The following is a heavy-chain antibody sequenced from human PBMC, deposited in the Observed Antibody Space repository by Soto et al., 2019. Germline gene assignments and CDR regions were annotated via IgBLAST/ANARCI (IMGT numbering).Heavy chain of an antibody. CDR3: ATHGLPNYYYYGMDV. V-gene: IGHV1-69*12. CDR1: GGTFSSYA. Sequence: QVQLVQSGAEVKKPGSSVKVSCKASGGTFSSYAISWVRQAPGQGLEWMGGRIPIFGTADYAQKFQGRVTHTADESTTTAYMELSSLRSEDTAVYYCATHGLPNYYYYGMDVWGQGTTVTFSS. CDR2: RIPIFGTA. J-gene: IGHJ6*02. D-gene: IGHD5-18*01.